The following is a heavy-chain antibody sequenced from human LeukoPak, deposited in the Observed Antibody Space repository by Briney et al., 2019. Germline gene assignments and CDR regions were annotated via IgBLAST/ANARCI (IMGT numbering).Heavy chain of an antibody. CDR2: IYYSGST. CDR3: ASLYDRSGYYY. V-gene: IGHV4-39*01. J-gene: IGHJ4*02. D-gene: IGHD3-22*01. CDR1: GGSISSSSYY. Sequence: PSETLSLTCTVSGGSISSSSYYWGWIRQPPGKGLEWIGSIYYSGSTYYNPSLKSRVTISVDTSKNQFSLKLSSVIAADAAVYYCASLYDRSGYYYWGQGTLVTVSS.